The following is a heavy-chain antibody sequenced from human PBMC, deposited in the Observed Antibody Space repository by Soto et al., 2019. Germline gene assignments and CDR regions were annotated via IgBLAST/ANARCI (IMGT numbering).Heavy chain of an antibody. CDR1: GGSISSYY. CDR2: IYYSGST. CDR3: ARELGFYYDREGYFDY. J-gene: IGHJ4*02. Sequence: SETLSLTCTVSGGSISSYYWSWIRQPPGRGLEWIGYIYYSGSTNYNPSLKSRVTISVDTSKNQFSLKLSSVTAADTAVYYCARELGFYYDREGYFDYWGQGTLVTVSS. V-gene: IGHV4-59*01. D-gene: IGHD3-22*01.